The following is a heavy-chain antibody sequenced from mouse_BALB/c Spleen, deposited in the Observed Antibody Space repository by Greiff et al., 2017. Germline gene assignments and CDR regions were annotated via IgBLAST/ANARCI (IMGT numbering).Heavy chain of an antibody. V-gene: IGHV3-2*02. CDR1: GYSITSDYA. D-gene: IGHD1-1*01. CDR3: ARRVLPYYAMDY. J-gene: IGHJ4*01. Sequence: EVQLVESGPGLVKPSQSLSLTCTVTGYSITSDYAWNWIRQFPGNKLEWMGYISYSGSTSYNPSLKSRISITRDTSKNQFFLQLNSVTTEDTATYDCARRVLPYYAMDYWGQGTSVTVSS. CDR2: ISYSGST.